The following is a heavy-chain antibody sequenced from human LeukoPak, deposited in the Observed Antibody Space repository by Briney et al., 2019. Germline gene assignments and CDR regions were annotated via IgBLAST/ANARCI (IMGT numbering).Heavy chain of an antibody. V-gene: IGHV3-11*01. Sequence: GGSLRLSCAASGFTFSDYYMSWIRQAPGKGLEWVSYISSSGSTIYYADSVKGRFTISRDNAKNSLYLQMNSLRAEDTAVYYCAKDRYYGSGTYYILRAFDIWGQGTMVTVSS. CDR3: AKDRYYGSGTYYILRAFDI. CDR2: ISSSGSTI. J-gene: IGHJ3*02. CDR1: GFTFSDYY. D-gene: IGHD3-10*01.